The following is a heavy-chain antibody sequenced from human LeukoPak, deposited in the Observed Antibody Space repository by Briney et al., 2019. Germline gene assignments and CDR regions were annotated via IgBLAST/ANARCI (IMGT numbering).Heavy chain of an antibody. CDR3: ARGLYPGIAAAAPDPIYYYYYMDV. Sequence: SETLSLTCTVSGGSIRGHYWSWIRQPAGKGLEWIGRIYTSGSTNYNPSLKSRVTMSVDTSKNQFPLKLSSVTAADTAVYYCARGLYPGIAAAAPDPIYYYYYMDVWGKGTTVTVSS. D-gene: IGHD6-13*01. CDR1: GGSIRGHY. J-gene: IGHJ6*03. V-gene: IGHV4-4*07. CDR2: IYTSGST.